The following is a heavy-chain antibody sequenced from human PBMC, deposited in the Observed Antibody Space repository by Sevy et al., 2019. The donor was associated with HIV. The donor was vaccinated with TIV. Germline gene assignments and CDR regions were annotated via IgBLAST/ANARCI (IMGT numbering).Heavy chain of an antibody. J-gene: IGHJ6*02. CDR3: ARLLGNRDYYYYGMDV. CDR1: GFTFDDYG. V-gene: IGHV3-20*01. D-gene: IGHD7-27*01. CDR2: INWNGGST. Sequence: GGSLRLSCAASGFTFDDYGMSWVRQAPGKGLEWVSGINWNGGSTGYADSVKGRFTISRDNAKNSLYLQMNSLRAEDTALYDCARLLGNRDYYYYGMDVWGQGTTVTVSS.